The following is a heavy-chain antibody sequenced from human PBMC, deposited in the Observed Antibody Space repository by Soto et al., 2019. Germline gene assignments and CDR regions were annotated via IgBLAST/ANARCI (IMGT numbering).Heavy chain of an antibody. D-gene: IGHD3-22*01. Sequence: EVQLLESGGGLVQPGGSLRLSCAASGFTFSDYGMSWVRQAPGQGLEWVSGISGGGGTTNYPDFVKGRFTSTRDNPQNTLYLQMNSLRAEDTAVYYCTRRLITDKDYYGMDVWGQGTTVTVSS. CDR2: ISGGGGTT. J-gene: IGHJ6*02. CDR3: TRRLITDKDYYGMDV. CDR1: GFTFSDYG. V-gene: IGHV3-23*01.